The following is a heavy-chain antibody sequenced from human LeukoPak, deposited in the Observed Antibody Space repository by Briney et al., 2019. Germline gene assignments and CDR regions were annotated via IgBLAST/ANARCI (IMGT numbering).Heavy chain of an antibody. CDR3: SRDQYDSGVGGD. CDR1: GFTFSSHW. CDR2: INSDGSSR. V-gene: IGHV3-74*01. D-gene: IGHD3-22*01. Sequence: PGGSLRLSCAVSGFTFSSHWMHWVRHAPGKGLVWVSRINSDGSSRSYADSVKGRFTISRDNAKNTLYLQMNSLRAGDTAVYYCSRDQYDSGVGGDWGQGTLVTVSS. J-gene: IGHJ4*02.